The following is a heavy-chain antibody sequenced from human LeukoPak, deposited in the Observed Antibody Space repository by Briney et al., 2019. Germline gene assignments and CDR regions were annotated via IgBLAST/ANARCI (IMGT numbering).Heavy chain of an antibody. V-gene: IGHV4-39*07. J-gene: IGHJ6*03. CDR1: GGSISSSPYY. CDR3: ARRRSSTYYYYYMDV. Sequence: SETLSLTCTVSGGSISSSPYYWGWIRQPPGKGLEWIGEINHSGSTNYNPSLKSRVTISVDTSKNQFSLKLSSVTAADTAVYYCARRRSSTYYYYYMDVWGKGTTVTISS. CDR2: INHSGST. D-gene: IGHD6-13*01.